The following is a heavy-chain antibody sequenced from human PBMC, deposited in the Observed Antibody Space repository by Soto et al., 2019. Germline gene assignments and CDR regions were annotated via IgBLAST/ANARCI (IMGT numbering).Heavy chain of an antibody. CDR2: ISAYNGNT. Sequence: ASVKVSCKASGYTFASYGISWVRQAPGQGLEWMGWISAYNGNTNYAQKLQGRVTMTTDTSTSTAYMELRSLRSDDTAVYYCASQVGIAVAGTGGDYYGMDVWGQGTTVTVSS. CDR1: GYTFASYG. J-gene: IGHJ6*02. CDR3: ASQVGIAVAGTGGDYYGMDV. V-gene: IGHV1-18*01. D-gene: IGHD6-19*01.